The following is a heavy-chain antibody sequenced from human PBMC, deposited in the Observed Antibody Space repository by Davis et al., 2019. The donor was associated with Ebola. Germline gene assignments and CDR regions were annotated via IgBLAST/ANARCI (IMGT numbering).Heavy chain of an antibody. Sequence: SETLSLTCDVYGGSFSGYYWSWIRQPPGKGLEWIGEINHSGSTNYNPSLKSRVTISVDTSKNQFSLNLSSVTAADTAVYYCARGPDIVVVPAAAMDVWGQGTTVTVSS. CDR1: GGSFSGYY. CDR2: INHSGST. V-gene: IGHV4-34*01. D-gene: IGHD2-2*01. J-gene: IGHJ6*02. CDR3: ARGPDIVVVPAAAMDV.